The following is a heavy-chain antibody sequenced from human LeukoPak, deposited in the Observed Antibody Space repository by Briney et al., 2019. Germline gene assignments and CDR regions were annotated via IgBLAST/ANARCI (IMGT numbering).Heavy chain of an antibody. V-gene: IGHV4-39*01. Sequence: PSETLSLTCSVSGGSISSSSSYWGWIRRPPGKGLEWIATIHYSGSTNYNPSLKSRVTISVDTSKNQFSLKLSSVTAADTAVYYCARVDGAFDIWGQGTMVTVSS. D-gene: IGHD3-9*01. CDR2: IHYSGST. CDR1: GGSISSSSSY. CDR3: ARVDGAFDI. J-gene: IGHJ3*02.